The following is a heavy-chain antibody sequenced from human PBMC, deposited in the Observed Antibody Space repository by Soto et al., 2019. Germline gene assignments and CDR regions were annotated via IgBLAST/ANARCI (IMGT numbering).Heavy chain of an antibody. V-gene: IGHV1-46*01. CDR1: GYTFTSYY. D-gene: IGHD1-7*01. J-gene: IGHJ5*02. Sequence: ASVKVSCKASGYTFTSYYMHWVRQAPGQGLEWMGIINPSGGSTSYAQKFQGRVTMTRDTSTSTVYMELSSLRSEDTAVYYCARDKTGTTPQTIWFDPWGQGTLVTVSS. CDR3: ARDKTGTTPQTIWFDP. CDR2: INPSGGST.